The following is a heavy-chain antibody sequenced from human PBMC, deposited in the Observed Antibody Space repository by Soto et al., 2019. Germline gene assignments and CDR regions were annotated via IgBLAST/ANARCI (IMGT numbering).Heavy chain of an antibody. V-gene: IGHV1-18*04. Sequence: GASVKVSCRASGYTFTSYGISWVRQAPGQGLEWMGGISAYNGNTNYAQKLQGRVTITADESTSTAYMELSSLRSEDTAVYYCAGCPTDSYYYYGIDVWGQGTTVTSP. D-gene: IGHD4-4*01. CDR3: AGCPTDSYYYYGIDV. CDR2: ISAYNGNT. J-gene: IGHJ6*02. CDR1: GYTFTSYG.